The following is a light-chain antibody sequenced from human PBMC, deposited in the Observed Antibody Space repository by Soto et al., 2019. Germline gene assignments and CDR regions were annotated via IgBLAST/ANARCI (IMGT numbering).Light chain of an antibody. CDR2: RDN. V-gene: IGLV1-44*01. Sequence: QSVLTQPPSASGTPGQRVAISCSGGSSDIGSNPVNWYLHLPGAAPKLLIYRDNQRPSGVPDRFSGSKSGTSASLTISGLPSEDEAAYFCSAWDDTIYGPVFGGGTKVTVL. CDR3: SAWDDTIYGPV. CDR1: SSDIGSNP. J-gene: IGLJ2*01.